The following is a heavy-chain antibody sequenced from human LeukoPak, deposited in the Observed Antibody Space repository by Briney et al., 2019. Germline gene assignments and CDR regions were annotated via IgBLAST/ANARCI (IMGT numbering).Heavy chain of an antibody. J-gene: IGHJ4*02. Sequence: GGSLRLSCAASGFTFSKYAMTWVRQAPGMGLEGGSSISGSGSSSYYADSVQGRFTVSRDNSKNTLHLQMNGLRAEDTAVYYCAKDFLYNLVDYWGQGTLVAVSS. D-gene: IGHD1-14*01. CDR3: AKDFLYNLVDY. CDR2: ISGSGSSS. V-gene: IGHV3-23*01. CDR1: GFTFSKYA.